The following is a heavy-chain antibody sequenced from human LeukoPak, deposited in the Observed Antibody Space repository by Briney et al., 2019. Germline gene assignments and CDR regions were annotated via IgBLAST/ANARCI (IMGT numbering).Heavy chain of an antibody. Sequence: GGSLRLSCAASGFTFSSYGMHWVRQAPGKGLEWVAFIRYDGSNKYYADSVKGRFTISRDNSKNTLYLQMNSLRAEDTAVYYCAKPNCGGDCYRLDYWGQGTLVTVSP. CDR3: AKPNCGGDCYRLDY. J-gene: IGHJ4*02. CDR1: GFTFSSYG. V-gene: IGHV3-30*02. CDR2: IRYDGSNK. D-gene: IGHD2-21*01.